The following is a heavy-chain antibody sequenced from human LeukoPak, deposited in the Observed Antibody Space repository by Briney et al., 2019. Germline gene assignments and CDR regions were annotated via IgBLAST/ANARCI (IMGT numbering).Heavy chain of an antibody. V-gene: IGHV1-2*02. D-gene: IGHD3-22*01. CDR1: GYTFTGYY. CDR2: INPNSGGT. J-gene: IGHJ5*02. Sequence: GASVKVSCKASGYTFTGYYMHWVRQAPGQGLEWMGWINPNSGGTNYAQKFQGRVTMTRDTSISTAYMELSRLRSDDTAVDYCAREKYYDSSGFDPWGQGTLVTVSS. CDR3: AREKYYDSSGFDP.